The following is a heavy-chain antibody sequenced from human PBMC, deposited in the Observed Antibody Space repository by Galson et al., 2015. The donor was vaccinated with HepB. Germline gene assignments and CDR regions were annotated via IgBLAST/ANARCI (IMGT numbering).Heavy chain of an antibody. CDR3: AREGNYDFWSGYYRDPIWFDP. J-gene: IGHJ5*02. Sequence: SVKVSCKASGYTFTGYYMHWVRQAPGQGLEWMGWINPNSGGTNYAQKFQGRVTMTRDTSISTAYMELSRLRSDDTAVYYCAREGNYDFWSGYYRDPIWFDPWGQGTLVTVSS. CDR1: GYTFTGYY. CDR2: INPNSGGT. D-gene: IGHD3-3*01. V-gene: IGHV1-2*02.